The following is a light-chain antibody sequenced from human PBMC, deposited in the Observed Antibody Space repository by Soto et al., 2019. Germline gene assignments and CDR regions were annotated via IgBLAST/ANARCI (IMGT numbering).Light chain of an antibody. CDR1: SSKIGSND. CDR3: AAWDDSLSGWV. J-gene: IGLJ3*02. V-gene: IGLV1-44*01. CDR2: INN. Sequence: QSVLTQPPSASGTPGQRVTISCSGSSSKIGSNDVNWYQQLPGTAPKLLIYINNQRPSGVPDRFSGSKSGTSASLVISGLQSEDKADYYCAAWDDSLSGWVFGGGTKVTVL.